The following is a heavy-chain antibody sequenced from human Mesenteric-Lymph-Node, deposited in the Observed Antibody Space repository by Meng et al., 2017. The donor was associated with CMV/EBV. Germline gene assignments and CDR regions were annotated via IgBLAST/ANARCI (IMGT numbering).Heavy chain of an antibody. V-gene: IGHV5-51*01. CDR2: IYPDDSNT. CDR1: GYSFTSYW. J-gene: IGHJ3*01. CDR3: ARRGRDIKGYLERLHAFDL. D-gene: IGHD3-3*01. Sequence: GGSLRLSCKSSGYSFTSYWIGWVRQMPGKGLEWMGIIYPDDSNTGYSPSFEGQVTMSADKSIDTAYLHWSSLKASDTGIYYCARRGRDIKGYLERLHAFDLWGQGTMVTVSS.